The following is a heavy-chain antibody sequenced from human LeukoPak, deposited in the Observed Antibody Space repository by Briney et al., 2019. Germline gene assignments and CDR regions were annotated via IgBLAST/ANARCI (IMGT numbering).Heavy chain of an antibody. V-gene: IGHV3-23*01. Sequence: PGGSLRLSCAASGFPFNTCAMNWVRQAPGKGLEWVSTIRGGGGDTYYADSVKGRFTISRDNSKNTLYLQMNSLRAEDTAVYYCARRGGYSGYDLGYWGQGTLVTVSS. D-gene: IGHD5-12*01. CDR2: IRGGGGDT. J-gene: IGHJ4*02. CDR3: ARRGGYSGYDLGY. CDR1: GFPFNTCA.